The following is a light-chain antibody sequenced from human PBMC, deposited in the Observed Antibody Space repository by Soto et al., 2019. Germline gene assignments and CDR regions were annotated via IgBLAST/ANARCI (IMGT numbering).Light chain of an antibody. CDR2: DAS. Sequence: EIVLTQSPATLSLSPGERATLSCGASQSVSNSYLAWYQQTPGLAPRLLIYDASSRATGIPERFSGSGSGTDFTLTISRLEPEDFAVYYCQQYCSFPLTFGGGTKVEIK. V-gene: IGKV3D-20*01. CDR3: QQYCSFPLT. CDR1: QSVSNSY. J-gene: IGKJ4*01.